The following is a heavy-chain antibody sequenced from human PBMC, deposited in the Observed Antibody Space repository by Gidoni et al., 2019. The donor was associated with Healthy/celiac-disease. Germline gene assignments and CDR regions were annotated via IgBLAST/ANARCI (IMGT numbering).Heavy chain of an antibody. V-gene: IGHV3-30*18. CDR1: GFTFSSYG. CDR3: AKSGLLWFGELVVDPDY. CDR2: IAYDGSNK. D-gene: IGHD3-10*01. Sequence: QVQMVESGGGVVQPGRCMRLSCAASGFTFSSYGMHWVRQAPGKGLEWVAVIAYDGSNKYYADSVKGRFTISRDNSKNTLYLQMNSLRAEDTAVYYCAKSGLLWFGELVVDPDYWGQGTLVTVSS. J-gene: IGHJ4*02.